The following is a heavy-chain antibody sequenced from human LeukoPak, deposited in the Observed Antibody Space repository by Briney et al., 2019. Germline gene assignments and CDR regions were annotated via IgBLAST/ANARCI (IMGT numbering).Heavy chain of an antibody. V-gene: IGHV1-2*02. CDR2: LNRNNGGT. J-gene: IGHJ4*02. D-gene: IGHD6-19*01. CDR1: GYASTFYY. Sequence: ASVTLSFKCAGYASTFYYLHWLWHAPAQGLGWVWWLNRNNGGTKYAQTFQGRVTLTRHTSISKDYLELSNLTSDDTAVYFCAWQGSNSSGWYPVDDWGQGTLVSVSS. CDR3: AWQGSNSSGWYPVDD.